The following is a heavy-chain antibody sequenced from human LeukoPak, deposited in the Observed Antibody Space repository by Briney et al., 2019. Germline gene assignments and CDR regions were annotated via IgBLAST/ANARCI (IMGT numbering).Heavy chain of an antibody. J-gene: IGHJ4*02. D-gene: IGHD3-10*01. Sequence: PSETLSLTCAVYGGSFSGYYWSWIRQPPGKGLEWIGEINDSGSTNYNPSLKSRVTISVDTSKNQFSLKLSSVTAADTAVYYCARVGFLGAKWFGESPIDYWGQGTLVTVSS. CDR1: GGSFSGYY. CDR2: INDSGST. CDR3: ARVGFLGAKWFGESPIDY. V-gene: IGHV4-34*01.